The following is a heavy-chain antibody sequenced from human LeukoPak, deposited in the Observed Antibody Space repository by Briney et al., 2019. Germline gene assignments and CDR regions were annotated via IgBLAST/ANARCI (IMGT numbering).Heavy chain of an antibody. CDR2: ICTSGST. Sequence: PSETLSLTCTVSGGSISSYYWSWIRQPPGKGLEWIGYICTSGSTNYNPSLKSRVTISVDTSKNQFSLKLSSVTAADTAVYYCARRSQYNWFDPWGQGTLVTVSS. V-gene: IGHV4-4*09. CDR1: GGSISSYY. CDR3: ARRSQYNWFDP. J-gene: IGHJ5*02.